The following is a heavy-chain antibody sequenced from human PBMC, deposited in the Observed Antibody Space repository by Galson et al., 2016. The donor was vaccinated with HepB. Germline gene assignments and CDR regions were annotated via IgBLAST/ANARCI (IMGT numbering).Heavy chain of an antibody. CDR3: ASEPTKSNEGY. V-gene: IGHV3-7*03. D-gene: IGHD1-1*01. Sequence: LRLSCAASGFTLSRFWMSWVRQAPGKGLEWVANINQDGSQKNYVDSVEGRFTISRDYAKNSLYLQMSSLRAEDTAVYYCASEPTKSNEGYWGQGTLVSVSS. CDR2: INQDGSQK. CDR1: GFTLSRFW. J-gene: IGHJ4*02.